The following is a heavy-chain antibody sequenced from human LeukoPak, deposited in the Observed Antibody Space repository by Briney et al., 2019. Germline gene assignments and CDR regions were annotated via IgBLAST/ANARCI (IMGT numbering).Heavy chain of an antibody. Sequence: ASVKVSCKSFGYTFTTYGISWVRQAPGQGLKWMGWISADNGHANYARKFRDRVTLTTETSTSTAYMEVRSLTSDDTAVYYCARDYGWAGSDCFDPWGQGTLVTVSS. CDR2: ISADNGHA. V-gene: IGHV1-18*01. D-gene: IGHD3-10*01. CDR1: GYTFTTYG. CDR3: ARDYGWAGSDCFDP. J-gene: IGHJ5*02.